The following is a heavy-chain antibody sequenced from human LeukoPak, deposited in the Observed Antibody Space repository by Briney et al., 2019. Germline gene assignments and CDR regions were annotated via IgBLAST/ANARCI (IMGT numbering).Heavy chain of an antibody. CDR3: ARSRGIPDAFDM. D-gene: IGHD2-21*01. CDR2: IKSDGSST. CDR1: GFIFSSYW. Sequence: TGGSLRLSCATSGFIFSSYWMHWVRQAPGKGLVWVSRIKSDGSSTSYADSVKGRFTISRDNSKNTVYLQMNSLRAEDTAVYYCARSRGIPDAFDMWGLGTMVTVSS. V-gene: IGHV3-74*01. J-gene: IGHJ3*02.